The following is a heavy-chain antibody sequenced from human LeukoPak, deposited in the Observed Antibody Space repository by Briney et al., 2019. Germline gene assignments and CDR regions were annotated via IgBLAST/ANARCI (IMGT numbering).Heavy chain of an antibody. CDR2: ISGSGGTT. Sequence: PGGSLRLSCAASGFTFSSYGMSWVRQAPGKGLEWVSIISGSGGTTYYADSVKGRFTISRDNSKNTLYLQMNSLRAEDTAIYYCAKFSSTVPTNYFDYWGQGTLVTVSS. J-gene: IGHJ4*02. CDR3: AKFSSTVPTNYFDY. CDR1: GFTFSSYG. D-gene: IGHD2-2*01. V-gene: IGHV3-23*01.